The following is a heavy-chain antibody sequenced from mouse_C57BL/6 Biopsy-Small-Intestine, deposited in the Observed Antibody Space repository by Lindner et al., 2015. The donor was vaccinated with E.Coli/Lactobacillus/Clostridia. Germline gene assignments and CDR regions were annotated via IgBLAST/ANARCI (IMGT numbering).Heavy chain of an antibody. D-gene: IGHD1-2*01. J-gene: IGHJ4*01. V-gene: IGHV1-22*01. Sequence: SVKVSCKTSGYTFSAYYIHWVRQAPGQGLEWMGWVNPKTGATKNAPRLQGRVTMTRDTSTSTAYMEMSSLTSDDAAVYYCARDTATSAMSFDSWGQGTLVTVSS. CDR1: GYTFSAYY. CDR3: ARDTATSAMSFDS. CDR2: VNPKTGAT.